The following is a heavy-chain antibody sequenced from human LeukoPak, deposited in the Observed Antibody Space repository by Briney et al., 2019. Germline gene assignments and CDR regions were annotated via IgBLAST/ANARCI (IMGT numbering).Heavy chain of an antibody. V-gene: IGHV1-69*13. CDR3: ARRCYGGNCYSNYFDL. CDR1: GGAFSIYA. Sequence: ASVKLSCKASGGAFSIYALSWVRQAPGQGLELMGGIITIFGTPKYAQRFQGRVTITAVGSTSTDYMELSSLRSEDTAVYFCARRCYGGNCYSNYFDLWGRGTLVTVSS. J-gene: IGHJ2*01. CDR2: IITIFGTP. D-gene: IGHD2-15*01.